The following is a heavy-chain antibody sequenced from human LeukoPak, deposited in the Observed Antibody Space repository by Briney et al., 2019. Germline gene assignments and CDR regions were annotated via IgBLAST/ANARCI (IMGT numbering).Heavy chain of an antibody. V-gene: IGHV3-64*02. Sequence: PGGSLRLSCAGSGFIFYSYAMHWVRQAPGRGLEYVSAITSNGGSTFYADSVKGRFTISRDNSKNTLYLQMGSLRAEDMAVYYCTRGLGYDYVWGSYRVDYWGQGTLVTVSS. CDR3: TRGLGYDYVWGSYRVDY. J-gene: IGHJ4*02. CDR1: GFIFYSYA. D-gene: IGHD3-16*02. CDR2: ITSNGGST.